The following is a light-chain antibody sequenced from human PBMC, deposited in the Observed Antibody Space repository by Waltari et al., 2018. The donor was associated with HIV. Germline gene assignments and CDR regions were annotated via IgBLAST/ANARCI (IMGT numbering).Light chain of an antibody. J-gene: IGKJ5*01. CDR2: AAS. CDR1: QAIGNR. V-gene: IGKV1-17*01. Sequence: DIQMTHSPSSLSASVGERVTITCRASQAIGNRLGWYQKNAGKAPERLIHAASSLPTGVPFRFSGSASGTEFTLTISSLQPEDFATYYCLQYKSYPFIFGQGTRLEIK. CDR3: LQYKSYPFI.